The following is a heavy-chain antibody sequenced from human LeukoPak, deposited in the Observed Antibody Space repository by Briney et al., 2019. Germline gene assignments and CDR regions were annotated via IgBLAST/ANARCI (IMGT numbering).Heavy chain of an antibody. CDR2: IYTSGTI. D-gene: IGHD3-10*01. V-gene: IGHV4-4*07. J-gene: IGHJ5*02. Sequence: SETLSLTCTVSGGSISGYYWSWIRQPAGTALEWIGRIYTSGTITYNPSLKSRVTMSVDTSKNQFSLKLSSVTAADTAVYYCARDSGTTGEVKFDPWGQGTLVTVSS. CDR3: ARDSGTTGEVKFDP. CDR1: GGSISGYY.